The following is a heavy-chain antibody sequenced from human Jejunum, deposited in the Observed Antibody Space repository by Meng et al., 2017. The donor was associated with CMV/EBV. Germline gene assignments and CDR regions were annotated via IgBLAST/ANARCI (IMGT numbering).Heavy chain of an antibody. D-gene: IGHD1-26*01. CDR3: AKKYTGSFDY. V-gene: IGHV3-53*01. J-gene: IGHJ4*02. Sequence: CCAGAEVSVIASNRAWVRRAPGRGLEWVSAINSGGRTYSADSVKGRFPISRNHSKNMMYLQMTSLGAETTAVNSCAKKYTGSFDYWGQGTLVTVSS. CDR2: INSGGRT. CDR1: EVSVIASN.